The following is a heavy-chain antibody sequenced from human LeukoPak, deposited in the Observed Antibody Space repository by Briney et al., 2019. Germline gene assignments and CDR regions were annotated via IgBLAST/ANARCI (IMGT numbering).Heavy chain of an antibody. V-gene: IGHV1-2*06. CDR1: GYTFTDYY. Sequence: ASVKVSCKASGYTFTDYYMHWVRQAPGQGLEWMGRINPNSGVTKYAERFQGRVTMTRDTSISTAYMELSRLRSDDAAVYYCARDPGIAAAGNSSDPWGQGTLVTVSS. D-gene: IGHD6-13*01. CDR3: ARDPGIAAAGNSSDP. J-gene: IGHJ5*02. CDR2: INPNSGVT.